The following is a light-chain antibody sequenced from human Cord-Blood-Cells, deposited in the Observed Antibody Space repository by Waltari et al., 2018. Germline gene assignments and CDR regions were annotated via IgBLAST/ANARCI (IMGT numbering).Light chain of an antibody. J-gene: IGLJ3*02. CDR1: SGDVGSYNL. CDR3: CSYAGSSTWV. V-gene: IGLV2-23*01. CDR2: EGS. Sequence: QSALTQPAPVPGSPGQATTIPCTGTSGDVGSYNLVSWYQQHPGKAPKLMIYEGSKRPSGVSNRFSGSKSGNTASLTISGLQAEDEADYYCCSYAGSSTWVFGGGTKLTVL.